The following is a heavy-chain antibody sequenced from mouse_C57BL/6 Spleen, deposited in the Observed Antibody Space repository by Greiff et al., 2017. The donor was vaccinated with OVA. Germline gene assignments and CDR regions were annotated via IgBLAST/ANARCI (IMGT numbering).Heavy chain of an antibody. CDR3: ASGYGSSYWYFDV. V-gene: IGHV14-2*01. Sequence: EVKVVESGAELVKPGASVKLSCTASGFNIKDYYMHWVKQRTEQGLEWIGRIDPEDGETKYAPKFQGKATITADTSSNTAYLQLSSLTSEDTAVYYCASGYGSSYWYFDVWGTGTTVTVSS. CDR2: IDPEDGET. J-gene: IGHJ1*03. D-gene: IGHD1-1*01. CDR1: GFNIKDYY.